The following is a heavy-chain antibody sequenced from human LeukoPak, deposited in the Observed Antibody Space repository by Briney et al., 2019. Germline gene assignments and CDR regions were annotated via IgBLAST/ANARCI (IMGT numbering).Heavy chain of an antibody. J-gene: IGHJ5*02. D-gene: IGHD6-13*01. CDR3: ARAGSSWYWFDP. CDR2: IYYSGST. CDR1: GGSISSYY. Sequence: SETLSLTCTVSGGSISSYYWSWIRQPPGKGLKWIGYIYYSGSTNYNPSLKSRVTISVDTSKNQFSLKLSSVTVADPAVYYCARAGSSWYWFDPCGQGTLVTVSS. V-gene: IGHV4-59*01.